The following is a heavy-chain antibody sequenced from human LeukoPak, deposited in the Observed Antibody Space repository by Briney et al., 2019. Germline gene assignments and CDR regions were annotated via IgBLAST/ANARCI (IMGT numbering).Heavy chain of an antibody. J-gene: IGHJ5*02. CDR3: ARDRHGSGSAHTFDP. V-gene: IGHV4-59*01. CDR2: IYYSGST. CDR1: GGSISRYY. Sequence: PSETLSLTCTVSGGSISRYYWSWIRQPPGKGLEWIAYIYYSGSTNYNPSLKSRVTISIDTSKNQFSLKLRSVTAADTAVYYCARDRHGSGSAHTFDPWGQGTLVTLSS. D-gene: IGHD3-10*01.